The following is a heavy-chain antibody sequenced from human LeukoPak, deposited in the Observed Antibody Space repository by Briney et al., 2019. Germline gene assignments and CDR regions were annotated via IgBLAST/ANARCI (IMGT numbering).Heavy chain of an antibody. V-gene: IGHV3-21*01. CDR2: ISSSSSYI. J-gene: IGHJ4*02. D-gene: IGHD7-27*01. Sequence: GGSLRLSCAASGFTFSSYSMNWVRQAPGKGLEWVSSISSSSSYIYYADSVRGRFTISRDNAKNSLYLQMNSLRAEDTAVYYCARDGDFPFFDYWGQGTLVTVSS. CDR1: GFTFSSYS. CDR3: ARDGDFPFFDY.